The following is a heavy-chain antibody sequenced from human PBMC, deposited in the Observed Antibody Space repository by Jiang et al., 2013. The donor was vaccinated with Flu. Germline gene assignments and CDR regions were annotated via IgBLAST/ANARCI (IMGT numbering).Heavy chain of an antibody. CDR1: GGTFSSYA. V-gene: IGHV1-69*01. CDR3: AGGKRGGDPYNWFDP. D-gene: IGHD4-17*01. J-gene: IGHJ5*02. CDR2: IIPIYGTA. Sequence: GAEVKKPGSSVKVSCKASGGTFSSYAISWVRQAPGQGLEWMGGIIPIYGTANYAQKFRGRVTITANESTSTAYMELSSLRSEDTAVYYCAGGKRGGDPYNWFDPWGQGTLVTVSS.